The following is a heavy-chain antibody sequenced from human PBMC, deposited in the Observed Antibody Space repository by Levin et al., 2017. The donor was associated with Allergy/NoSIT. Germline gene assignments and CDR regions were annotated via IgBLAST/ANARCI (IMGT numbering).Heavy chain of an antibody. D-gene: IGHD3-3*01. V-gene: IGHV3-23*01. CDR2: ISGSGGST. J-gene: IGHJ6*02. CDR1: GFTFSSYA. Sequence: GGSLRLSCAASGFTFSSYAMSWVRQAPGKGLEWVSAISGSGGSTYYADSVKGRFTISRDNSKNTLYLQMNSLRAGDTAVYYCAKGPLDYDFWSGDYTRWEDYGMDGWGQGTTVTVSS. CDR3: AKGPLDYDFWSGDYTRWEDYGMDG.